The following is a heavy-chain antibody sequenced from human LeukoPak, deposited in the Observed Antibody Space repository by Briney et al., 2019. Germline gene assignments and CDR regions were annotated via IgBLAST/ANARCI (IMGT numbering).Heavy chain of an antibody. J-gene: IGHJ4*02. D-gene: IGHD4-17*01. Sequence: PSEILSLTCTVSGGSISSSSYYWGWIRQPPGKGLEWIGSIYYSGSTYYNPSLKSRVTISVDTSKNQFSLKLSSVTAADTAVYYCARHKYGDPFDYWGQGTLVTVSS. CDR3: ARHKYGDPFDY. CDR1: GGSISSSSYY. CDR2: IYYSGST. V-gene: IGHV4-39*01.